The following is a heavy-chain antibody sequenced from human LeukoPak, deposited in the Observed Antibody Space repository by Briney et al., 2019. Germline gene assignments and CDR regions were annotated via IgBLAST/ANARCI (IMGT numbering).Heavy chain of an antibody. D-gene: IGHD3-3*01. Sequence: SETLSLTCIVSGGSISSYYWSWIRQPPGQGLEWIGYIHSSGSTNSNPSLKSRVTISVDTSKSQFSLTMTSVASTDTAVYYCARQGSGWRAFDIWGQGTMATVSS. V-gene: IGHV4-59*08. CDR1: GGSISSYY. J-gene: IGHJ3*02. CDR2: IHSSGST. CDR3: ARQGSGWRAFDI.